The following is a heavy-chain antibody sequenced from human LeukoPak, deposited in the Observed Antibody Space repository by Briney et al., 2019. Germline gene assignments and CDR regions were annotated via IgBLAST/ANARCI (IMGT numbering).Heavy chain of an antibody. CDR2: IYYSGST. J-gene: IGHJ4*02. CDR3: ARRGSNGQFDY. D-gene: IGHD2-8*01. V-gene: IGHV4-31*03. Sequence: SETLSLTCTVSGGSINSGDYYWSWIRQHPGKGLEWIEFIYYSGSTYYNPSLKSRLTISLDTSKKQFSLRLTSVTAADTAVYYCARRGSNGQFDYWGQGTLVTVSS. CDR1: GGSINSGDYY.